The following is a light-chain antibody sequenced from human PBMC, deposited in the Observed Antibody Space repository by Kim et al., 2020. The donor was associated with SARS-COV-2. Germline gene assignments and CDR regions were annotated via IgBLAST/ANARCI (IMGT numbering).Light chain of an antibody. CDR3: QQYGSSLYT. CDR2: GAS. V-gene: IGKV3-20*01. CDR1: QRVSSSY. J-gene: IGKJ2*01. Sequence: LSPGERATLPCTASQRVSSSYLAWYQQRPAQAPRLLIYGASNRATGIPDRFSGDGSGTDFTLTISRLEPEDFAVYYCQQYGSSLYTFGQGTKLEI.